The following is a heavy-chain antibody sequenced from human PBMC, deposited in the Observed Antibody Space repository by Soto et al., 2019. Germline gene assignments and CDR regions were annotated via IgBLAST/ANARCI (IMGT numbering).Heavy chain of an antibody. CDR2: ISSSSSYI. J-gene: IGHJ3*02. CDR1: GFTFGSYS. D-gene: IGHD2-15*01. V-gene: IGHV3-21*01. CDR3: ARDKEGIVVVVGGAFDI. Sequence: GGSLRLSCAASGFTFGSYSMNWVRQAPGKGLEWVSSISSSSSYIYYADSVKGRFTISRDNAKNSLYLQMNSLRAEDTAVYYCARDKEGIVVVVGGAFDIWGQGTMVTVSS.